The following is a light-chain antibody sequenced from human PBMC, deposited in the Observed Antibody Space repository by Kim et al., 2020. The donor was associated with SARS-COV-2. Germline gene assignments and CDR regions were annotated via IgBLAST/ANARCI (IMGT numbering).Light chain of an antibody. CDR2: GAS. CDR1: QSVSSSY. CDR3: QQYGSSPWT. J-gene: IGKJ1*01. Sequence: EIVLTQSPGTLSLSPGERATLSCRASQSVSSSYLAWYQQKPGQAPRLLIHGASSRATGIPDRFSGSGSGTDFTLTISRLEPVDFAVYYCQQYGSSPWTFGQGTKVDIK. V-gene: IGKV3-20*01.